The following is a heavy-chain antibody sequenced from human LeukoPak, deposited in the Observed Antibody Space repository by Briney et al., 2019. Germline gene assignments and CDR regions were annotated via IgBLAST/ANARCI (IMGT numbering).Heavy chain of an antibody. V-gene: IGHV1-2*02. CDR3: ATSSSSSSDHF. CDR1: GYTFTGYY. J-gene: IGHJ4*02. D-gene: IGHD6-6*01. Sequence: ASVKVSCKASGYTFTGYYMHWVRQAPGQGREWMGWINPNSGGTYYAQRFQGRVTMTRDTSISTAYMGLSRLRSDDTAVYYCATSSSSSSDHFWGQGTLVTVSS. CDR2: INPNSGGT.